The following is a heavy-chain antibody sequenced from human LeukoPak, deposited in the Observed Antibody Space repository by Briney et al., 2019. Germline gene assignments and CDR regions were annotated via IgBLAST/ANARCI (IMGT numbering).Heavy chain of an antibody. CDR1: GGSISSSSYY. Sequence: SETLSLTCTVSGGSISSSSYYWGWLRQPPGTGLEWIGYIYYSGSTNYNPSLKSRVTISVDTSKNQFSLKLSSVTAADTAVYYCARNDYYDSSGYLGYFDYWGQGTLVTVSS. V-gene: IGHV4-61*05. J-gene: IGHJ4*02. D-gene: IGHD3-22*01. CDR3: ARNDYYDSSGYLGYFDY. CDR2: IYYSGST.